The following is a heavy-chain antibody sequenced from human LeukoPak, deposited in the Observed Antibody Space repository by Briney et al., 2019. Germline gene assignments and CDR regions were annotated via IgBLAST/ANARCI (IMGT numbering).Heavy chain of an antibody. D-gene: IGHD3-22*01. V-gene: IGHV4-38-2*02. CDR3: ARSSGYMSY. CDR1: HYSISSNYY. CDR2: IYHNGST. J-gene: IGHJ4*02. Sequence: SETLSLTCTVSHYSISSNYYWGWIRQPPGKGLEWIGSIYHNGSTYYSPSLKSRVTISVDTSKNQFSLKLTSVTAADTAVYYCARSSGYMSYWGQGTLVTVSS.